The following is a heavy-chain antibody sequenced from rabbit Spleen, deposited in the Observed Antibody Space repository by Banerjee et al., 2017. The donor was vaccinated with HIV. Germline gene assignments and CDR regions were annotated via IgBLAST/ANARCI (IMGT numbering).Heavy chain of an antibody. Sequence: EESGADLVKPVASLTLTCTASGFDISGYRIGWVRQAPGKGLESIGFIKIGGSTYYATWVNGRFTISKTSTTVDLKMTSLTAADTATYFCMRDVGNGYYYFDLWGPGTLVTV. CDR3: MRDVGNGYYYFDL. J-gene: IGHJ4*01. V-gene: IGHV1S25*01. CDR1: GFDISGYR. D-gene: IGHD1-1*01. CDR2: IKIGGST.